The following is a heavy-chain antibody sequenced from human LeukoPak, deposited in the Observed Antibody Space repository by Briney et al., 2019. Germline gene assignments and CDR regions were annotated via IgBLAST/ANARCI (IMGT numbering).Heavy chain of an antibody. CDR2: IYTGGGR. Sequence: GGSLRLSCAASGFTVSSYYMNWGRQAPGKELEWVSVIYTGGGRYYADSVRGRFTIYRDTSKNMVFLQMNSLRVEDTAVYYCARGIDYWGRGTLVTVSS. V-gene: IGHV3-53*01. J-gene: IGHJ4*02. CDR1: GFTVSSYY. CDR3: ARGIDY.